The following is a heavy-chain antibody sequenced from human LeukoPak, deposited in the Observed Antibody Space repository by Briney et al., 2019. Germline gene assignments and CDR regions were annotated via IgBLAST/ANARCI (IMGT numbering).Heavy chain of an antibody. CDR2: IYYSGST. CDR1: GGSISSYY. D-gene: IGHD5-18*01. CDR3: ARGFPIYSYGYFV. J-gene: IGHJ4*02. V-gene: IGHV4-59*12. Sequence: SETLSLTCTVSGGSISSYYWSWIRQPPGKGLEWIGYIYYSGSTNYNPSLKSRVTISVDTSKNQFSLKLSSVTAADTAVYYCARGFPIYSYGYFVWGQGTLVTVSS.